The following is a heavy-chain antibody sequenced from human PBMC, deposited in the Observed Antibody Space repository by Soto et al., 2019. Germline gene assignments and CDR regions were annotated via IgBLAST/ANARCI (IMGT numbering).Heavy chain of an antibody. CDR1: GGTFSSYA. Sequence: SVKVSCKASGGTFSSYAISWVRQAPGQGLEWMGGIIPIFGTANYAQKFQGRVTITADESTSTAYMELSSLRSEDTAVYYCARSYYGDYVRYYYYGMDVWGQGTTVTVSS. D-gene: IGHD4-17*01. J-gene: IGHJ6*02. CDR3: ARSYYGDYVRYYYYGMDV. CDR2: IIPIFGTA. V-gene: IGHV1-69*13.